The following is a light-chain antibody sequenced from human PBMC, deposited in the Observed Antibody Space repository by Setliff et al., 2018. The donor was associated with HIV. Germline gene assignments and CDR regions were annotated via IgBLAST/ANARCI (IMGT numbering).Light chain of an antibody. CDR3: ASYTVTNTRG. Sequence: QSALAQPASVSGSPGQSITISCSGTSSDIGDCNNVSWYQRHPGKVPKLVIYEVDRRPSGISDRFSGSKSGNTASLTISGLQAEDEAEYFCASYTVTNTRGFGTGTKVTVL. CDR2: EVD. V-gene: IGLV2-14*01. CDR1: SSDIGDCNN. J-gene: IGLJ1*01.